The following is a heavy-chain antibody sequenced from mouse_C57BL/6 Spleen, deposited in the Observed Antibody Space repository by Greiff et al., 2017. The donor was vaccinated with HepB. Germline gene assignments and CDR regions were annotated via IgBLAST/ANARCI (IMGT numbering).Heavy chain of an antibody. CDR1: GYAFSSSW. Sequence: QVQLKQSGPELVKPGASVKISCKASGYAFSSSWMNWVKQRPGKGLEWIGRIYPGDGDTNYNGKFKGKATLTADKSSSTAYMQLSSLTSEDSAVYFCASGARTAQYAMDYWGQGTSVTVSS. V-gene: IGHV1-82*01. D-gene: IGHD3-2*02. J-gene: IGHJ4*01. CDR2: IYPGDGDT. CDR3: ASGARTAQYAMDY.